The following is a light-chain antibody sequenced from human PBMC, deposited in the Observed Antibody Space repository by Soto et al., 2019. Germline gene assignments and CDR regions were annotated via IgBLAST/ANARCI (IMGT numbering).Light chain of an antibody. J-gene: IGLJ1*01. CDR3: SSYTSSSTEV. CDR2: EVS. Sequence: SVLTQPASVSGSPGQSITISCTGTSSDIGGYNYVSWYQQHPGKVPKLIIFEVSTRPSGVSNRFSGSKSGNTASLTISGLQAEDEADYYCSSYTSSSTEVFGTGTKVTVL. V-gene: IGLV2-14*01. CDR1: SSDIGGYNY.